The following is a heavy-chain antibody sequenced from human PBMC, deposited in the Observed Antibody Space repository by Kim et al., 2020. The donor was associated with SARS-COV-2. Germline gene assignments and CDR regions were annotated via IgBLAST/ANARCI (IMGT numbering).Heavy chain of an antibody. Sequence: YYADSVNGIFTISRDTSKNTLYLHMNCLRAEDTAVYYCARVGYNYGFDYWGQGTLVTVSS. D-gene: IGHD5-18*01. J-gene: IGHJ4*02. CDR3: ARVGYNYGFDY. V-gene: IGHV3-66*01.